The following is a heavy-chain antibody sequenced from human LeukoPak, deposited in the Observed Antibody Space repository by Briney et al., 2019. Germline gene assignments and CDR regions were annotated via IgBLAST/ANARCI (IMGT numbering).Heavy chain of an antibody. V-gene: IGHV1-69*05. Sequence: SVKVSCKASGGTFSSYAISWVRQAPGQGLEWMGGIIPIFGTANYAQKFQGRVTITTDESTSTAYMELSSLRSEDTAVYYCASSLVRGVIIRGWFDPWGQGTLVNVSS. J-gene: IGHJ5*02. D-gene: IGHD3-10*01. CDR2: IIPIFGTA. CDR1: GGTFSSYA. CDR3: ASSLVRGVIIRGWFDP.